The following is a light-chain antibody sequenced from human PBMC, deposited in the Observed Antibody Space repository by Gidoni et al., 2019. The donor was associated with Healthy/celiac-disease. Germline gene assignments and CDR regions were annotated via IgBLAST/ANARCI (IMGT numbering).Light chain of an antibody. J-gene: IGKJ1*01. CDR3: RKYNSAPET. CDR2: AAS. CDR1: QVISNY. V-gene: IGKV1-27*01. Sequence: IHMTQFPSSLPASVGDRVTIICRECQVISNYLVWYQQKPGKVPKLLIYAASTLQSGVPSQFSGSGSGTDFTLTISSLQPEDVATYYCRKYNSAPETFXQXTKVEIK.